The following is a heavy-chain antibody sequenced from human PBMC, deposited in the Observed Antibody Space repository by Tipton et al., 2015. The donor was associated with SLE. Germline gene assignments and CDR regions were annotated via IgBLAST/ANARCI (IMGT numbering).Heavy chain of an antibody. CDR2: ISYDGSNK. Sequence: SLRLSCAASGFTFSSYAMHWVRQAPGKGLEWVAVISYDGSNKYYADSVKGRFTISRDNSKNTLYLQMNSLRAEDTAVYYCAKDPRGSSWEVGYWGQGTLVTVSS. V-gene: IGHV3-30*04. D-gene: IGHD6-13*01. CDR1: GFTFSSYA. CDR3: AKDPRGSSWEVGY. J-gene: IGHJ4*02.